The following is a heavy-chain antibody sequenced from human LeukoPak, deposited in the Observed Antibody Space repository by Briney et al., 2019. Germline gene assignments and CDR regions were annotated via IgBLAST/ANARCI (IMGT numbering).Heavy chain of an antibody. CDR3: ARAGYYSAFDY. CDR2: IYYSGST. Sequence: SETLSLTCTVSGGSISSYYWSWIRQPPGKGPEWIGHIYYSGSTNYNPSLKSRVTISVDTSKNQFSLKLSSVTAADTAVYYCARAGYYSAFDYWGQGTLVTVSS. CDR1: GGSISSYY. D-gene: IGHD3-22*01. V-gene: IGHV4-59*01. J-gene: IGHJ4*02.